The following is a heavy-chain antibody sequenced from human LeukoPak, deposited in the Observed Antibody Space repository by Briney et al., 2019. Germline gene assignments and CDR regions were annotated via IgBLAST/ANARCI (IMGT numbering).Heavy chain of an antibody. CDR3: ARLLPRGYYFDY. D-gene: IGHD3-10*01. CDR1: GYTFTSYG. Sequence: ASVKVSCKASGYTFTSYGISWVRQAPGQGLEWMGWISAYNGNTNYAQKLQGRVTITTDTSTTTAYMAVRSLSSDDTAVYYCARLLPRGYYFDYWGQGTLVTVSS. CDR2: ISAYNGNT. V-gene: IGHV1-18*04. J-gene: IGHJ4*02.